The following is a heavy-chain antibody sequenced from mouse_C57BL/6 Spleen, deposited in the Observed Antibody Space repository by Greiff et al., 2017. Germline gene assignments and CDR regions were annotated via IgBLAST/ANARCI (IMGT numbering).Heavy chain of an antibody. CDR1: GYTFTSYW. CDR2: IDPSDSYT. Sequence: QVQLKQPGAELVMPGASVKLSCKASGYTFTSYWMHWVKQRPGQGLEWIGEIDPSDSYTNYNQKFKGKSTLTVDKSSSTAYMQLSSLTSEDSAVYYCARSGQLRLRAMDYWGQGTSVTVSS. CDR3: ARSGQLRLRAMDY. J-gene: IGHJ4*01. D-gene: IGHD3-2*02. V-gene: IGHV1-69*01.